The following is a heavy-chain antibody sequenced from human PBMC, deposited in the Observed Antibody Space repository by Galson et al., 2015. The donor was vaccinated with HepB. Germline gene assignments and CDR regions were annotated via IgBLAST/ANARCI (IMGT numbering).Heavy chain of an antibody. J-gene: IGHJ6*02. D-gene: IGHD6-6*01. Sequence: SLRLSCAASGFTFSSYAMSWVRQAPGKGLEWVSAISGSGGSTYYANSVKGRFTISRDNSKNTLYLQMNSLRAEDTAVYYCATGIAARPYYYYGMDVWGQGTTVTVSS. CDR3: ATGIAARPYYYYGMDV. CDR2: ISGSGGST. CDR1: GFTFSSYA. V-gene: IGHV3-23*01.